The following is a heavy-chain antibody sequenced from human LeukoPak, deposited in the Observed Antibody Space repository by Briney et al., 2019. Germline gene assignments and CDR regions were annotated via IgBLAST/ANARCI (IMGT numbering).Heavy chain of an antibody. Sequence: SETLSLTCTVSGGSISSSSYYWGWIRQPPGKGREWIGTIYYSGSTYYNPALKSRVTISVDTSKNQFSLKLSSVTAADTAVYYCTRQGGYTYGWIDYWGQGTLVTVSS. CDR3: TRQGGYTYGWIDY. V-gene: IGHV4-39*01. CDR2: IYYSGST. J-gene: IGHJ4*02. CDR1: GGSISSSSYY. D-gene: IGHD5-18*01.